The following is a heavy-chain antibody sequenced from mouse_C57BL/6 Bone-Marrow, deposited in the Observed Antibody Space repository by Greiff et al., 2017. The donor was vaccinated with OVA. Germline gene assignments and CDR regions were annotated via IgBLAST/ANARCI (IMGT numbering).Heavy chain of an antibody. J-gene: IGHJ1*03. Sequence: QVQLQQSGPELVKPGASVKISCKASGYAFSSSWMNWVKQRPGKGLEWIGRIYPGDGDTNYNGKFKGKATLTADKSSSTAYMQLSSLTSEDSAVYFCASPYYGSSYVDFDVWGTGTTVTVSS. CDR1: GYAFSSSW. CDR2: IYPGDGDT. CDR3: ASPYYGSSYVDFDV. V-gene: IGHV1-82*01. D-gene: IGHD1-1*01.